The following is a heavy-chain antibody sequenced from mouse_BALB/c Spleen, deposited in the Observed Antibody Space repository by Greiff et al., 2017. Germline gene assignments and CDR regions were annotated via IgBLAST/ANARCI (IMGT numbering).Heavy chain of an antibody. CDR1: GYAFTNYL. CDR2: INPGSGGT. CDR3: ARGGGLRRGFAY. V-gene: IGHV1-54*01. D-gene: IGHD2-2*01. J-gene: IGHJ3*01. Sequence: VQLQQSGAELVRPGTSVKVSCKASGYAFTNYLIEWVKQRPGQGLEWIGVINPGSGGTNYNEKFKGKATLTADKSSSTAYMQLSSLTSDDSAVYFCARGGGLRRGFAYWGQGTLVTVSA.